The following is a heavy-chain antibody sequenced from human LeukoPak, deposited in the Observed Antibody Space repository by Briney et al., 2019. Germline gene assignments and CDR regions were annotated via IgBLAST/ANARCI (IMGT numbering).Heavy chain of an antibody. D-gene: IGHD3-16*01. V-gene: IGHV4-59*01. Sequence: GSLRLSCAASGFTFSNYAMSWIRQPPGKGLEWIGYIYYSGSTNYNPSLKSRVTISVGTSKNQFSLKLSSVTAADTAVYYCARCEGDYFDYWGQGTLVTVSS. CDR3: ARCEGDYFDY. CDR1: GFTFSNYA. J-gene: IGHJ4*02. CDR2: IYYSGST.